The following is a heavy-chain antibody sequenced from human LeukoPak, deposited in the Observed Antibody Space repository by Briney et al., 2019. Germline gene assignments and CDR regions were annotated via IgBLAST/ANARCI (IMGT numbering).Heavy chain of an antibody. V-gene: IGHV4-34*01. CDR2: INHSGSA. CDR1: GGSFSGYY. CDR3: ARGAPGIAAVIE. J-gene: IGHJ1*01. D-gene: IGHD6-25*01. Sequence: PSETLSLTCAVYGGSFSGYYWTWIRQPPGKGLQWIGEINHSGSADYNPSLKSRVTISVDTSKNQFSLRLSSVTAADTALYYCARGAPGIAAVIEWGQGTLVTVSS.